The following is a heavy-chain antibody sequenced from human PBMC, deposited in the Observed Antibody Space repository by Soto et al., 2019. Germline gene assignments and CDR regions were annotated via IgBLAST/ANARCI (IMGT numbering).Heavy chain of an antibody. D-gene: IGHD3-10*01. CDR3: ASIPETSGSGMT. V-gene: IGHV1-69*12. CDR2: VIPIFGAA. Sequence: VQVVQSGAEVKKPGSSVKVSCKSSGDSLSRHAINWVRQAPGQGLEWVGGVIPIFGAANYSPKFQGRVTISADESTRTAYMELSGLRSEDTAVYFCASIPETSGSGMTWGQGTLVIVSS. CDR1: GDSLSRHA. J-gene: IGHJ4*02.